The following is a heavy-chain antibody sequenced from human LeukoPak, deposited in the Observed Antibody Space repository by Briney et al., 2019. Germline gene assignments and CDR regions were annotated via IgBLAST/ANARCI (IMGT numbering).Heavy chain of an antibody. CDR1: GYTLTELS. CDR3: ARGDMDV. Sequence: ASVKVSCKVSGYTLTELSMHWVRQAPGKGLEWMGGFDPEDGETIYAQKFQGRVTMTRDTSTSTVYMELSSLRSEDTAVYYCARGDMDVWGKGTTVTISS. V-gene: IGHV1-24*01. CDR2: FDPEDGET. J-gene: IGHJ6*03.